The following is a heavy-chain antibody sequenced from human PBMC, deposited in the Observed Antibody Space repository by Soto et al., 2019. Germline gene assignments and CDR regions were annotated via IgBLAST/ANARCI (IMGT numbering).Heavy chain of an antibody. D-gene: IGHD2-2*01. CDR3: AKDRDIVALPSAISWAFDA. V-gene: IGHV3-23*01. Sequence: GGSLRVSSAASGFTFSFYAMTWVRQAPGKGLEWVSAISGSGGVTSYADSVKGRFTISRDNSKNTLSLHMNSLRAEDTAVYYCAKDRDIVALPSAISWAFDAWGQGTVVTVSS. J-gene: IGHJ3*01. CDR2: ISGSGGVT. CDR1: GFTFSFYA.